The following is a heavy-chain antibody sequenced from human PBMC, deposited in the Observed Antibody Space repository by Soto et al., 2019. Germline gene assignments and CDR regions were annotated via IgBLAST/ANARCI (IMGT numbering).Heavy chain of an antibody. D-gene: IGHD5-18*01. CDR3: AKDQYSYGYGDDSFDC. CDR2: ISGSGGST. Sequence: EVQLLESGGGLVQPGGSLRLSCVASGFSFVDYAMTWVRQAPGKGLEWVSAISGSGGSTYYADAVRGRFTISRDHSKNTLFLEMDSLRVEDTAIYYCAKDQYSYGYGDDSFDCWGQGTLVTVSS. CDR1: GFSFVDYA. V-gene: IGHV3-23*01. J-gene: IGHJ4*02.